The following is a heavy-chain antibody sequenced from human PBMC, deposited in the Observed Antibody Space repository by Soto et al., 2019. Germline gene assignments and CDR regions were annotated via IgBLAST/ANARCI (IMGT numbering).Heavy chain of an antibody. CDR3: ARGGGGGYFIVMDY. D-gene: IGHD3-10*01. V-gene: IGHV3-33*01. CDR2: IWYDGSNK. J-gene: IGHJ4*02. Sequence: GGSLRLSCAASGFTFSSYGMHWVRQAPGKGLEWVAVIWYDGSNKYYADSVKGRFTISRDNSKNTLYLQMNSLRAEDTAVYYCARGGGGGYFIVMDYWGQGTLVTVSS. CDR1: GFTFSSYG.